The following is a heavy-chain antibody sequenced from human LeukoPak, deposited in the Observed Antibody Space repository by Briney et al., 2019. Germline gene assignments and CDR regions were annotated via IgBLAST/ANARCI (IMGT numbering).Heavy chain of an antibody. J-gene: IGHJ4*02. V-gene: IGHV1-18*01. D-gene: IGHD3-22*01. CDR3: ARVRYYYDSSGYPGDY. Sequence: ASVKVSCKASGYTFTSYGISWVRQAPGQGLEWMGWISAYNGNTNYAQKLQGRVTMTTDTSTSTAYMELRSLRSDDTAVYYCARVRYYYDSSGYPGDYWGQGTLVTVSS. CDR1: GYTFTSYG. CDR2: ISAYNGNT.